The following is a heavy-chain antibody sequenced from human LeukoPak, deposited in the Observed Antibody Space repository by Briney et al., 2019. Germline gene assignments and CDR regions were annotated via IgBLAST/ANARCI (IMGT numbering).Heavy chain of an antibody. CDR3: ARHSGSWYYFDY. J-gene: IGHJ4*02. Sequence: SETLSLTCTVSGGSISSYYWGWIRQPPGKGLEWIGSLYYSGSTYYNPSLKSRVTISVDTSKNQFSLKLTSVTAADTAVYYCARHSGSWYYFDYWGQGTLVTVSS. D-gene: IGHD6-13*01. V-gene: IGHV4-39*01. CDR1: GGSISSYY. CDR2: LYYSGST.